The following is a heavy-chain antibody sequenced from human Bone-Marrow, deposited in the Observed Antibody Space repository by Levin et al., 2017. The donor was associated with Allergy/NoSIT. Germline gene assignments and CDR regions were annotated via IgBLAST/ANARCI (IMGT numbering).Heavy chain of an antibody. Sequence: ASVKVSCKASGGTFNRYLFSWVRQAPGQGLEWMGGIIPVFNTPKYAQKFQGRVTIFAEESTGTGYMELSSLTSEDTAVYYCARDGLGYCSGDNCLDAFDIWGQGTMVIVS. CDR1: GGTFNRYL. J-gene: IGHJ3*02. V-gene: IGHV1-69*13. CDR3: ARDGLGYCSGDNCLDAFDI. CDR2: IIPVFNTP. D-gene: IGHD2-15*01.